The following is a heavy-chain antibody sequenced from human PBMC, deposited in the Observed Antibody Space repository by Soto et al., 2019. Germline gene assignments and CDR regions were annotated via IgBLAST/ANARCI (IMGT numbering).Heavy chain of an antibody. CDR3: ARRPLVRGIIPYYFDS. CDR2: IYYSGGT. Sequence: SETLSLTCTVSGGSISSSGYYWSWIRQHPEKGLEWIGNIYYSGGTYYNPPLKSRLTISVDTSKSQFSLKLSSVTAADTAVYFCARRPLVRGIIPYYFDSWGQGTLVTVSS. CDR1: GGSISSSGYY. D-gene: IGHD3-10*01. V-gene: IGHV4-39*01. J-gene: IGHJ4*02.